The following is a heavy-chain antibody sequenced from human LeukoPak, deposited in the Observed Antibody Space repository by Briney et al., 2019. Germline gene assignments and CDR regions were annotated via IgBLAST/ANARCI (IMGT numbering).Heavy chain of an antibody. CDR3: ARDPGYGDYYYYYMDV. CDR2: ISTSSTYI. CDR1: GFTFSTYS. V-gene: IGHV3-21*01. Sequence: GGSLRLSCAASGFTFSTYSMNWVRQAPGKGLEWVSYISTSSTYIFYTDSVKGRFTISRDNAKNSLYLQMNSLRAEDTAVYYCARDPGYGDYYYYYMDVWGKGTTVTISS. D-gene: IGHD4-17*01. J-gene: IGHJ6*03.